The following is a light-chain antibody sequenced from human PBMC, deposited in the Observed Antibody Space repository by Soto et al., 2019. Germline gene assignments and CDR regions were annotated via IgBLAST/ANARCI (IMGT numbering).Light chain of an antibody. CDR2: QVS. CDR3: MQDVGLPIST. J-gene: IGKJ4*01. Sequence: EIVMTQSQLSLSVSPGQSASISCRSSQSLLHSDGRTYLHWYLQKPGHPPQLLIYQVSNRFSGVRNRFSGSGSETDFTLDISRVEAEDVGIYYCMQDVGLPISTFGGGTRVEIK. CDR1: QSLLHSDGRTY. V-gene: IGKV2D-29*01.